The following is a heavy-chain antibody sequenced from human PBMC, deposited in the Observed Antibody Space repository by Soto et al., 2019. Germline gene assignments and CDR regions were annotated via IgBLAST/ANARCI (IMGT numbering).Heavy chain of an antibody. Sequence: ASVKVSCKASGYTFTSYNMHWVRQAPGQGLEWMGIINPSGASTSYTQKLQGRVTMTRDTSTSTVYMELSSLRSEDTAVYYCAREYYFGSGRPTDYYYYGLGVCREGPTVTAPS. D-gene: IGHD3-10*01. CDR3: AREYYFGSGRPTDYYYYGLGV. V-gene: IGHV1-46*01. J-gene: IGHJ6*02. CDR2: INPSGAST. CDR1: GYTFTSYN.